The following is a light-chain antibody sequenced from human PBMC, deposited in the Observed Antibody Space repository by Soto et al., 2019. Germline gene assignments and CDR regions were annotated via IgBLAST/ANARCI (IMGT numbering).Light chain of an antibody. CDR3: QHSYSTLSIT. CDR2: AAS. Sequence: EIQMAHAPASLCASVGETVTIHCQESQDISKYLNWYQQKPGKAPKLLIYAASSLQSGVPSRFSGSGSGTDFTLTISSLPPEDFAPYYCQHSYSTLSITFGQGTRLEI. CDR1: QDISKY. J-gene: IGKJ5*01. V-gene: IGKV1-39*01.